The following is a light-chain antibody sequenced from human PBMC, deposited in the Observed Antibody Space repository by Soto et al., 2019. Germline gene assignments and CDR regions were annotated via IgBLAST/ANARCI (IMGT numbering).Light chain of an antibody. J-gene: IGLJ3*02. Sequence: QSVLTQPASVSGSPGQSITISCTGTSSDVGVYPYVSWYQQHPGKAPKLMIYEVKTRPSGVSNRFSASKSGNTASLTISGLTAEDEADYYCSSYTSTSTWVFGGGTKLTVL. CDR3: SSYTSTSTWV. CDR1: SSDVGVYPY. CDR2: EVK. V-gene: IGLV2-14*01.